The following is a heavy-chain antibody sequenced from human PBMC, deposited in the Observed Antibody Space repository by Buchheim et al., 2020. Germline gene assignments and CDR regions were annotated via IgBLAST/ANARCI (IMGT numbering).Heavy chain of an antibody. Sequence: EVQLVESGGGLVQPGGSLRLSCAASGFTFSSYSMNWVRQAPGKGLEWVSYISSSSSTIYYADSVKGRFTISRDNAKNSLYLQMNSVRAEDTAVYYCARGSSSSWYGGYYYGMDVWGQGTT. CDR2: ISSSSSTI. CDR1: GFTFSSYS. J-gene: IGHJ6*02. CDR3: ARGSSSSWYGGYYYGMDV. V-gene: IGHV3-48*01. D-gene: IGHD6-13*01.